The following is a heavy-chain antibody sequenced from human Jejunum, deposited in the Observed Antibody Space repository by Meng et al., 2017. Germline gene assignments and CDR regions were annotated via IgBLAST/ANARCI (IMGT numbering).Heavy chain of an antibody. CDR2: IYYTGST. CDR1: GGSPRTGAYY. Sequence: QVQLQQWGPGLVKPSQTLSLTCTVSGGSPRTGAYYWSWIRQHPGKGLEWIGYIYYTGSTFYNPSLKSRVSISLETSKNQFSLKVTSVTAADTAFYYCARLGITETIGGFDPWGQGILVTVSS. D-gene: IGHD1-7*01. CDR3: ARLGITETIGGFDP. J-gene: IGHJ5*02. V-gene: IGHV4-31*03.